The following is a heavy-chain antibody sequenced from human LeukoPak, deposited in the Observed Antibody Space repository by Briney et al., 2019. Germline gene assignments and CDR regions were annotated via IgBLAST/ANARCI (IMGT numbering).Heavy chain of an antibody. J-gene: IGHJ5*02. Sequence: GASLQISCKGSGSSFTSYWIGWVRQLPGKGLEWMGIIYPGDSDTRYSPSFQGQVTISADKSISTAYLQWSSLKASDTAMYYCASFSSSWYRLSWGQGTLVTVSS. CDR1: GSSFTSYW. V-gene: IGHV5-51*01. D-gene: IGHD6-13*01. CDR3: ASFSSSWYRLS. CDR2: IYPGDSDT.